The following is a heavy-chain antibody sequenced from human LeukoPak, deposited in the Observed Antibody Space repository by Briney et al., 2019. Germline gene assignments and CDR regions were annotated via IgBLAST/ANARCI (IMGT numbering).Heavy chain of an antibody. D-gene: IGHD5-18*01. V-gene: IGHV3-30-3*01. CDR2: ISYDGSNK. J-gene: IGHJ4*02. Sequence: GGSLRLSCAASGFTFSSYAMSWVRQAPGKGLEWVAVISYDGSNKYYADSVKGRFTISRDNSKNTLYLQMNSLRAEDTAVYYCAVTWIQLWSQDCWGQGTLVTVSS. CDR1: GFTFSSYA. CDR3: AVTWIQLWSQDC.